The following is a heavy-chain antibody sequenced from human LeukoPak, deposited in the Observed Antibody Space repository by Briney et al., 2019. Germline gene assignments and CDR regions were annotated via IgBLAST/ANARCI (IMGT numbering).Heavy chain of an antibody. D-gene: IGHD4-11*01. CDR3: ARDPPMTTDFALDV. V-gene: IGHV3-66*01. Sequence: GGSLRLSCAASGFTVSSNYMSWVRQAPGKGLEWASFIYTTGRTYYADSVKGRFTISRDDSKNTVFLQMNSLRAEDTAVYYCARDPPMTTDFALDVWGQGTTVTVSS. CDR2: IYTTGRT. J-gene: IGHJ6*02. CDR1: GFTVSSNY.